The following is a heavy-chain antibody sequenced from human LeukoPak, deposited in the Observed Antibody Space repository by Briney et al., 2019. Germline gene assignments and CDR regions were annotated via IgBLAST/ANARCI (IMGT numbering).Heavy chain of an antibody. CDR2: INGGADST. D-gene: IGHD3-10*01. J-gene: IGHJ4*02. V-gene: IGHV3-23*01. CDR3: AKWGAQLGNYRVVDC. Sequence: PGGSLRLSCVASGITFSSYAMSWVRQAPGKGLEWVSAINGGADSTYYADSVKGRFTISRDNSKNTLFLQMNSLRVEDTAVYYCAKWGAQLGNYRVVDCSGRGTLVTVSS. CDR1: GITFSSYA.